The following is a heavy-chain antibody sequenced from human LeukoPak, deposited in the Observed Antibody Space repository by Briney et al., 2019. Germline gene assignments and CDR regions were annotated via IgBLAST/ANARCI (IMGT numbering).Heavy chain of an antibody. CDR3: ARDALTSKRGKGYYYYYMDV. CDR2: ISYDGGNK. D-gene: IGHD3-10*01. Sequence: GGSLRLSCAASGFTFSSYAMHWVRQAPGKGLEWVAVISYDGGNKYYADSVKGRFTISRDNSKNTLYLQMNSLRAEGTAVYYCARDALTSKRGKGYYYYYMDVWGKGTTVTVSS. J-gene: IGHJ6*03. V-gene: IGHV3-30*04. CDR1: GFTFSSYA.